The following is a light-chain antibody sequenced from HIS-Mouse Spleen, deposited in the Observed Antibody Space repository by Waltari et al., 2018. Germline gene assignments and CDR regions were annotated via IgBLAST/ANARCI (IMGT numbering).Light chain of an antibody. J-gene: IGLJ1*01. Sequence: QSALTQPRSVSGSPGQSVPISCTGTSSDVGGYNYVSWYQQHPGKAPKLMIYDVSKRPSGVPDRFSGSKSGNTASLTISGIQAEDEADYYCCSYAGSYTGVFGTGTKVTVL. CDR2: DVS. CDR1: SSDVGGYNY. V-gene: IGLV2-11*01. CDR3: CSYAGSYTGV.